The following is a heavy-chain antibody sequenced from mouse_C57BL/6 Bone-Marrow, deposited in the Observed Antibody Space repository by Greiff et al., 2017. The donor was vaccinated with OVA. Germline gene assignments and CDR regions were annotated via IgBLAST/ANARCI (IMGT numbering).Heavy chain of an antibody. J-gene: IGHJ1*03. CDR2: ISNGGGST. D-gene: IGHD1-1*01. Sequence: EVQLVESGGGLVQPGGSLKLSCAASGFTFSDYYMYWVRQTPEKRLEWVAYISNGGGSTYYPDTVKGRFTISRDNAKNTLYLQMSRLKSEDTAMYYCARGYGSSHWYFDVWGTGTTVTVSS. CDR1: GFTFSDYY. CDR3: ARGYGSSHWYFDV. V-gene: IGHV5-12*01.